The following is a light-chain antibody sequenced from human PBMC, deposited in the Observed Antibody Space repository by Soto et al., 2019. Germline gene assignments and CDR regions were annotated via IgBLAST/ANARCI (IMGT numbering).Light chain of an antibody. V-gene: IGKV3-20*01. CDR1: QSVSSSY. CDR3: QKYGGSIT. Sequence: EIVLTQSPGTLSLSPGERATLSCRASQSVSSSYLAWYQQKPGQAPRLLIYGASSRATGIPDRFSGSGSGTDFTLTISRLEPEDFAVYYCQKYGGSITFGGGTKVEIK. CDR2: GAS. J-gene: IGKJ4*01.